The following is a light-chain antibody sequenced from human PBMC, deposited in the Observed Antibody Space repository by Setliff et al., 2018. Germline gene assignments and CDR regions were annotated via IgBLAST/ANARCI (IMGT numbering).Light chain of an antibody. CDR3: SSYEGSNKYV. CDR1: SSDISSYNY. Sequence: QSALAQPPSASGSPGQSVTISCTGTSSDISSYNYVSWYQQHPGKAPKLMIYEVSKRPSGVPDRFSGSKSGNTASLTVSGLQAEDEADYYCSSYEGSNKYVFGTGTRAPS. CDR2: EVS. V-gene: IGLV2-8*01. J-gene: IGLJ1*01.